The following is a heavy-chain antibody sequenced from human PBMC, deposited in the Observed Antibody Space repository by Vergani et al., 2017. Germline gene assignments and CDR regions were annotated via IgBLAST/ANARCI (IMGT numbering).Heavy chain of an antibody. V-gene: IGHV1-69*11. D-gene: IGHD5-12*01. J-gene: IGHJ3*02. Sequence: QVQLVQSGAEVKKPGSSVKVSCKASGGTFSSYAISWVRQAPGQGLEWMGRIIPSLGTANYAQKFQGRVTITADESTSTAYMELSSLRSEDTAVYYCARDLMPRLPDDAFDIWGQGTMVTVSS. CDR1: GGTFSSYA. CDR2: IIPSLGTA. CDR3: ARDLMPRLPDDAFDI.